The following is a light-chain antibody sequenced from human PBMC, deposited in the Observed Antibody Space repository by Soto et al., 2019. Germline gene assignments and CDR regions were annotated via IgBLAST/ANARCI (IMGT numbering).Light chain of an antibody. CDR3: AAWDDSLSGVL. J-gene: IGLJ2*01. V-gene: IGLV1-51*01. Sequence: QSVLTQPPSVSAAPGQTVTVSCSGNKSNVGRNYVSWYQQFPGTAPRLLIYDTNKRPSGIPGRFSGSKSGTSASLAISGLRSEDEADYYCAAWDDSLSGVLFGGGTKLTVL. CDR1: KSNVGRNY. CDR2: DTN.